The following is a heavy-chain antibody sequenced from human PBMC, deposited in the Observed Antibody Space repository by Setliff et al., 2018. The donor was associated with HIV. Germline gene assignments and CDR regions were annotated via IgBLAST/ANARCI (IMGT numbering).Heavy chain of an antibody. CDR1: GGSFSDYY. V-gene: IGHV4-34*01. CDR2: IRSSGGT. J-gene: IGHJ6*03. CDR3: ARGKDDHNFSPLSLRKTYYYYMDV. Sequence: SETLSLTCAVYGGSFSDYYWTWIRQPPGKGLEWIGEIRSSGGTNYNPSLKSRVSILIDTSRNQFSLTLSSVTAADTALYYCARGKDDHNFSPLSLRKTYYYYMDVWDKGATVTVSS.